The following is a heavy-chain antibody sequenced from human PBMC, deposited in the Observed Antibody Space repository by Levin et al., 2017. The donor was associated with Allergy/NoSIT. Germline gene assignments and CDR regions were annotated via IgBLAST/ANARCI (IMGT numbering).Heavy chain of an antibody. Sequence: SETLSPTCAVSGGSISSGGYSWSWIRQPPGKGLEWIGYIYHSGSTYYNPSLKSRVTISVDRSKNQFSLKLSSVTAADTAVYYCARGSLYGDNAFDIWGQGTMVTVSS. V-gene: IGHV4-30-2*01. D-gene: IGHD4-17*01. CDR2: IYHSGST. CDR3: ARGSLYGDNAFDI. J-gene: IGHJ3*02. CDR1: GGSISSGGYS.